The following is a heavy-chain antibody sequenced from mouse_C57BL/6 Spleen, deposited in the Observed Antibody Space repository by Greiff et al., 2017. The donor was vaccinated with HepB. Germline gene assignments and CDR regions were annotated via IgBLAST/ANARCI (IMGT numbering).Heavy chain of an antibody. CDR2: ISSGGDYT. D-gene: IGHD4-1*01. J-gene: IGHJ4*01. V-gene: IGHV5-9-1*02. CDR1: GFTFSSYA. CDR3: TREWDGAMDD. Sequence: EVQRVESGEGLVKPGGSLKLSCAASGFTFSSYAMSWVRQTPEKRLEWVAYISSGGDYTYYADTVKGRFTISRDNARNTLYRQMSSLKSEDTAMYYWTREWDGAMDDWVQGTSVTGSS.